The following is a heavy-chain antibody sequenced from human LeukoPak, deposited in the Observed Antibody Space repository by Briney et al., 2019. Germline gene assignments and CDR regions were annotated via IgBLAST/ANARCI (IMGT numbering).Heavy chain of an antibody. J-gene: IGHJ4*02. CDR1: GFTVSSNY. V-gene: IGHV3-53*01. D-gene: IGHD3-22*01. Sequence: GGSLRLSCAASGFTVSSNYMNWVRQAPGKGLEWVSDIYSSGHAYYADSVKGRFTISRDNSKNTLYLQMNSLRAEDTAVYYCVRDRRHSYSSGFYCVGFDYWGQGTLVTVSS. CDR3: VRDRRHSYSSGFYCVGFDY. CDR2: IYSSGHA.